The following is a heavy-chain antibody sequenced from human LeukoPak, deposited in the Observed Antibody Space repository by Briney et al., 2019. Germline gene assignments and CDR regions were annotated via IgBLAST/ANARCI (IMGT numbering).Heavy chain of an antibody. CDR1: GYTFTSYG. V-gene: IGHV1-18*01. D-gene: IGHD3-10*01. Sequence: GASVKVSCKASGYTFTSYGISWVRQAPGQGLEWMGWISAYNGNTNYAQKLQGRVTMTTDTSTSTAYMELRSLRSDDTAVYYCARDITRGGSGSYFLGFMYRGQGTLVTVSS. CDR2: ISAYNGNT. CDR3: ARDITRGGSGSYFLGFMY. J-gene: IGHJ4*02.